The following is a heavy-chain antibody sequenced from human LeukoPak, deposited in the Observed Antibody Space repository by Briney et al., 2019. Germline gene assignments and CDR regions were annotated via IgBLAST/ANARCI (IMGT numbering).Heavy chain of an antibody. CDR1: GGSISSSSYY. CDR3: ARHNTYYYDSSGYPLGWFDP. V-gene: IGHV4-39*01. CDR2: IYYSGST. D-gene: IGHD3-22*01. Sequence: PSEPLSLTCTVSGGSISSSSYYWGWIRQPPGKRLEWIGSIYYSGSTYYNPSLKSRVTISVDTSKNQFSLKLSSVTAADTAVYYCARHNTYYYDSSGYPLGWFDPWGQGTLVTVSS. J-gene: IGHJ5*02.